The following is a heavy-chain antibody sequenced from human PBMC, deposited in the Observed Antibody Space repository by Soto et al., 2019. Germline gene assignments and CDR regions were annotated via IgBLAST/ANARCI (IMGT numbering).Heavy chain of an antibody. J-gene: IGHJ4*02. CDR2: ISYDGRNK. CDR3: AREIERLLGY. D-gene: IGHD3-3*01. CDR1: GFTFSSYA. V-gene: IGHV3-30*04. Sequence: QVPLVESGGGVVQPGRSLRLSCAASGFTFSSYAMHWVRRAPGKGLEWVAVISYDGRNKYYADSVKGRFTISRDNSKNTLYLQMNSVRAEDTAVYYCAREIERLLGYWGQGTLVTVSS.